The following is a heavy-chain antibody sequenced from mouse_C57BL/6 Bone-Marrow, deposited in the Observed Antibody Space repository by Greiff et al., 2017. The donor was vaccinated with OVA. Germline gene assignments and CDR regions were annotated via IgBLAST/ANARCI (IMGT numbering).Heavy chain of an antibody. J-gene: IGHJ4*01. CDR2: ISGGGGNT. CDR3: ARHAPPMFTSAMDY. D-gene: IGHD2-2*01. Sequence: EVHLVESGGGLVKPGGSLKLSCAASGFTFSSYTMSWVRQTPEKRLEWVATISGGGGNTYYPDRVKGRFPISRDNATHTLYLQMSSLRSEDTALYYCARHAPPMFTSAMDYWGQGTSVTVSS. CDR1: GFTFSSYT. V-gene: IGHV5-9*01.